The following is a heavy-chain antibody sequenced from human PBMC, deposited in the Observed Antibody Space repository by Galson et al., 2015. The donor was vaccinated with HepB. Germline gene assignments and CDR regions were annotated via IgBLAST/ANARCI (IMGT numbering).Heavy chain of an antibody. CDR2: INHSGST. CDR3: ARGIVGYCSGGSCYLFDY. D-gene: IGHD2-15*01. V-gene: IGHV4-34*01. CDR1: GGSFSGYY. J-gene: IGHJ4*02. Sequence: SETLSLTCAVYGGSFSGYYWSWIRQPPGKGLEWIGEINHSGSTNYNPSLKSRVTISVDTSKNQFSLKLSSVTAADTAVYYCARGIVGYCSGGSCYLFDYWGQGTLVTVSS.